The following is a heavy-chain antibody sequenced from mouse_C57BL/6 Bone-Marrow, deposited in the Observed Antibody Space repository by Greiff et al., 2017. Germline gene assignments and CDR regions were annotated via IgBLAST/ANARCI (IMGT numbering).Heavy chain of an antibody. CDR2: ISDGGSYT. CDR3: ARGDYGSSSFDY. V-gene: IGHV5-4*01. D-gene: IGHD1-1*01. CDR1: GFTFSSYA. Sequence: DVQLVESGGGLVKPGGSLKLSCAASGFTFSSYAMSWVRQTPEKRLEWVATISDGGSYTYYPDNVKGRFTISRDNAKNNLYLQMSHLKSEDTAMYYCARGDYGSSSFDYWGQGTTLTVSS. J-gene: IGHJ2*01.